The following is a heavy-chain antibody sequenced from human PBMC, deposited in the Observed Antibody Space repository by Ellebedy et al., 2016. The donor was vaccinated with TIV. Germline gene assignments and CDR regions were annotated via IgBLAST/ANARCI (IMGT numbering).Heavy chain of an antibody. J-gene: IGHJ6*02. D-gene: IGHD3-22*01. V-gene: IGHV3-74*01. CDR1: GFTFDKYW. CDR3: ARDPTNFSSGWQYHYGLDV. Sequence: GGSLRLSXAASGFTFDKYWMHWVRQAPGEGLVWVSCLYSDGSGASYADSVKGRFTISRDNAKSTLFLQMESLKVEDTAVYFCARDPTNFSSGWQYHYGLDVWGQGTTVTVSS. CDR2: LYSDGSGA.